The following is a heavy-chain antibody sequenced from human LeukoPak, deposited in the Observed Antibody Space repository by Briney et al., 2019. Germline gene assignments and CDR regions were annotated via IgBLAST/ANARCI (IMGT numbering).Heavy chain of an antibody. CDR1: GLTFTNAW. D-gene: IGHD3-10*02. CDR3: TTVSYVGGY. CDR2: IITKADGGTT. V-gene: IGHV3-15*01. J-gene: IGHJ4*02. Sequence: GGSLRLSCAASGLTFTNAWMSWVRQAPGKGLEWVGRIITKADGGTTDYAAPVKGRFTISRDDSKNTLYLQMNSLKTEDTAVYYCTTVSYVGGYWGQGTLVTVSS.